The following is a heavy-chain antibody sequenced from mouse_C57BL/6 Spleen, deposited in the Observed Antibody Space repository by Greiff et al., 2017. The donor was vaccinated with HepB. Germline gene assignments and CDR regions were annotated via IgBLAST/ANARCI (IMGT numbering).Heavy chain of an antibody. CDR2: IYPGDGDT. Sequence: VKLMESGPELVKPGASVKISCKASGYAFSSSWMNWVKQRPGKGLEWIGRIYPGDGDTNYNGKFKGKATLTADKSSSTAYMQLSSLTSEDSAVYFCARSDYDSWFAYWGQGTLVTVSA. V-gene: IGHV1-82*01. J-gene: IGHJ3*01. CDR3: ARSDYDSWFAY. D-gene: IGHD2-4*01. CDR1: GYAFSSSW.